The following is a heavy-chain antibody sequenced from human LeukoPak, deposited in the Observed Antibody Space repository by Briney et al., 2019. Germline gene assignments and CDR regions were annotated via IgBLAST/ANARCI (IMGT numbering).Heavy chain of an antibody. J-gene: IGHJ4*02. CDR3: ARTLYYYDSSGYYAY. CDR1: GFTFSSYG. Sequence: GGSLRLSCAASGFTFSSYGMHWVRQAPGKGLEWVAVIWYDEVNKHYASSVKGRFTISRDNSRNTLYPQMNSLRAEDTAVYYCARTLYYYDSSGYYAYWGQGTLVTVSS. CDR2: IWYDEVNK. D-gene: IGHD3-22*01. V-gene: IGHV3-33*01.